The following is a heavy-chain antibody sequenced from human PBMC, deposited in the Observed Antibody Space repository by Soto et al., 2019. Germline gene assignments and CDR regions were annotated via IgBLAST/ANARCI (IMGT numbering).Heavy chain of an antibody. CDR2: IYYTGST. Sequence: SETLSLTCTVSGGSISSNSYYWGWIRQPPGKGLEWIGTIYYTGSTYYNPSLKSRVTISVDTSKNQFSLKLSSVTAADTAVYYCASPKTTSGSGIIDYWGQGTLVTVSS. D-gene: IGHD1-1*01. CDR3: ASPKTTSGSGIIDY. J-gene: IGHJ4*02. CDR1: GGSISSNSYY. V-gene: IGHV4-39*01.